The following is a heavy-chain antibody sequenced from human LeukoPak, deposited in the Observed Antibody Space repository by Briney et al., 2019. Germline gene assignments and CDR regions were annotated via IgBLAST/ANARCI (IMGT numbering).Heavy chain of an antibody. CDR3: ARGAGYSREVNYYYYMDV. CDR2: IFASGST. Sequence: SETLSLTCTVSYDSIGTYLWNWVRQPAGKGLEWIGRIFASGSTFYSPSLKSRVTMSVDTSKSQFSLKLNSVTAADTAVYYCARGAGYSREVNYYYYMDVWGKGTTVTVSS. CDR1: YDSIGTYL. J-gene: IGHJ6*03. V-gene: IGHV4-4*07. D-gene: IGHD1-26*01.